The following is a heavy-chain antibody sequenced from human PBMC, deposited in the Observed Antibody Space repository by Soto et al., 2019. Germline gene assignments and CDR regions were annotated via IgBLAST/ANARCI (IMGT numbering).Heavy chain of an antibody. V-gene: IGHV3-30*18. J-gene: IGHJ4*02. D-gene: IGHD3-22*01. CDR1: GFTFSGYG. Sequence: QVQVVESGGGVVQPGRSLRLSCAAAGFTFSGYGMHWVRQAPGKGLEWVAVISYDGSNKYYGDSVKGRFTISRDNSGNTVYLQMNSLRAEDTAVYYCAKSVRYYDSSAYYPLDYWGQGILVTVSS. CDR3: AKSVRYYDSSAYYPLDY. CDR2: ISYDGSNK.